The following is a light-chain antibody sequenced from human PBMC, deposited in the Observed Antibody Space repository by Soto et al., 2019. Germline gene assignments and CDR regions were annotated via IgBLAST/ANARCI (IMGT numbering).Light chain of an antibody. CDR2: GAS. CDR1: QSISTF. CDR3: QQTYSTPWT. J-gene: IGKJ1*01. Sequence: DLQMTQSPSSLSASVGDRVTITCRASQSISTFLNWYQQKPGKAPNLLVFGASSLHSGVPSRFSGSGSGADFTLSISSLQPEDFATYYCQQTYSTPWTFGQGTKVEI. V-gene: IGKV1-39*01.